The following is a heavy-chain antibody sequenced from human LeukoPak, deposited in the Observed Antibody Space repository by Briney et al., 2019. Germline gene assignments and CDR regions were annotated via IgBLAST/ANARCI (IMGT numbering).Heavy chain of an antibody. CDR1: GGSISSYY. CDR3: ARGGAWFGDYFDY. J-gene: IGHJ4*02. Sequence: SETLSLTCTVSGGSISSYYWSWIRQPPGKGLEWIGYIYYSGSTNYNPSLKSRVTISVDTSQNQFSLKLSSVTAADTAVYYCARGGAWFGDYFDYWGQGTLVTVSS. D-gene: IGHD3-10*01. CDR2: IYYSGST. V-gene: IGHV4-59*12.